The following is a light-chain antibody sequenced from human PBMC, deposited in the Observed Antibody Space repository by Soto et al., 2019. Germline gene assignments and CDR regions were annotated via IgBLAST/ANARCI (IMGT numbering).Light chain of an antibody. CDR2: GAS. CDR1: QSVSSSH. Sequence: EIVLTQSPGTLSLSPGERATLSCRASQSVSSSHLAWYQQKPGQAPRLLIYGASSRATGIPDRFSGSGSGTDFTLTISRLEPEDFAVYYCQKYGSSLTWTFGQGTKVEIK. J-gene: IGKJ1*01. V-gene: IGKV3-20*01. CDR3: QKYGSSLTWT.